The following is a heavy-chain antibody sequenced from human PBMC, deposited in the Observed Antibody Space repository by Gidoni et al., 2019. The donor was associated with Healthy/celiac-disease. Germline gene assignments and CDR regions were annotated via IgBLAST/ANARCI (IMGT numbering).Heavy chain of an antibody. J-gene: IGHJ4*02. CDR2: IYTSGST. CDR1: GGSISSGSYY. CDR3: ARRPRGYYFDY. Sequence: QVQLQESGPGLVKPSQTLSLTCTVSGGSISSGSYYWRWIRQPAGKGLEWIGRIYTSGSTNYNPSLKSRVTISVDTSKNQFSLKLSSVTAADTAVYYCARRPRGYYFDYWGQGTLVTVSS. V-gene: IGHV4-61*02.